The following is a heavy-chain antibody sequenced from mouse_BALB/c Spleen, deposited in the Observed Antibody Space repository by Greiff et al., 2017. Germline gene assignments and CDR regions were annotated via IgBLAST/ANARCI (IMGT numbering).Heavy chain of an antibody. CDR1: GFTFSRYA. Sequence: EVKVVESGGGLVKPGGSLKLSCAASGFTFSRYAMSWVRQTPEKRLEWVASISSGGSTYYPDSVKGRFTISRDNARNILYLQMSSLRSEDTAMYYCAREGNGNPPPYAMDYWGQGTSVTVSS. D-gene: IGHD2-1*01. CDR3: AREGNGNPPPYAMDY. V-gene: IGHV5-6-5*01. CDR2: ISSGGST. J-gene: IGHJ4*01.